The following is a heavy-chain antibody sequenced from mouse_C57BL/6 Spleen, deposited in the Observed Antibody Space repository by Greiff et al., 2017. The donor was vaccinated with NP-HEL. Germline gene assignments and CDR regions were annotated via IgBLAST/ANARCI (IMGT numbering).Heavy chain of an antibody. CDR1: GFTFSDAW. V-gene: IGHV6-6*01. CDR2: IRNKANNHAT. Sequence: EVKLVESGGGLVQPGGSMKLSCAASGFTFSDAWMDWVRQSPEKGLEWVAEIRNKANNHATYYAESVKGRFTISRDDSKSSVYLQMNSLRAEDTGIYYCTRANYGYDWFAYWGQGTLVTVSA. D-gene: IGHD2-2*01. CDR3: TRANYGYDWFAY. J-gene: IGHJ3*01.